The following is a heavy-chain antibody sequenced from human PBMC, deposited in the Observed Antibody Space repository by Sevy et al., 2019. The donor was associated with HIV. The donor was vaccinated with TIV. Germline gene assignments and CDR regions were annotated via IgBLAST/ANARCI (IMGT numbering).Heavy chain of an antibody. D-gene: IGHD2-15*01. J-gene: IGHJ4*02. V-gene: IGHV4-39*01. CDR1: GDAMSSRSYY. CDR2: ISYSGST. Sequence: SETLSPTCSVSGDAMSSRSYYWDWIRQHPGKGLEWIRDISYSGSTYLNTSLTSRVTISVDTSKKQFSLKLTSVTAADTAVYYCGRHLSTTQGYYFDYWGQGALVTVSS. CDR3: GRHLSTTQGYYFDY.